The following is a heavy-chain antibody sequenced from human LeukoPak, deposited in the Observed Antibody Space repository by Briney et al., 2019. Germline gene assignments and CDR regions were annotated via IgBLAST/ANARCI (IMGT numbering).Heavy chain of an antibody. CDR3: ARELNFDWLFQFDP. Sequence: SGGSLRLSCAASGFTFSSHSMNWVRQAPGKGLEWVSSISSSSSSYIYYADSVKGRFTISRDNAKNSLYLQMNSLRAEDTAVYYCARELNFDWLFQFDPWGQGTLVTVSS. J-gene: IGHJ5*02. CDR1: GFTFSSHS. V-gene: IGHV3-21*01. D-gene: IGHD3-9*01. CDR2: ISSSSSSYI.